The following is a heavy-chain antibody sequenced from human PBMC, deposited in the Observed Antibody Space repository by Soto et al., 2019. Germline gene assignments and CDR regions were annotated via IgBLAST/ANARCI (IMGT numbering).Heavy chain of an antibody. CDR1: GLMFSAYW. CDR3: ARDFYGGYTYGPGDY. CDR2: IHGDGGKI. J-gene: IGHJ4*02. D-gene: IGHD5-18*01. Sequence: RLSCAASGLMFSAYWMSCVRQAPGKGLEWVANIHGDGGKIYYVDSVKGRFTISRDSAKRSLYLQMNSLRAEDTAVYYCARDFYGGYTYGPGDYWGQGALVTVSS. V-gene: IGHV3-7*01.